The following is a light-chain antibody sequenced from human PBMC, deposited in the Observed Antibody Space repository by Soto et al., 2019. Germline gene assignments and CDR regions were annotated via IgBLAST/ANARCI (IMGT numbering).Light chain of an antibody. J-gene: IGKJ1*01. CDR1: QSVRSSY. CDR3: QQYDISPRT. CDR2: AAS. Sequence: EVVLTQSPGTLSLSPGGRATLSCRASQSVRSSYLAWYQQKPGQAPRLLIYAASSRATGIPDRFSGSGSGTDFTLTISRLEPEDFAVYYCQQYDISPRTFGQGTKVEIK. V-gene: IGKV3-20*01.